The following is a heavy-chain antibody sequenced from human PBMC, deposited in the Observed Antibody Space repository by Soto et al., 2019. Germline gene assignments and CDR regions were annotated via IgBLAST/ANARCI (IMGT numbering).Heavy chain of an antibody. CDR1: GYTFINYA. CDR3: ARAVQLLGAV. Sequence: ASVKVSCKASGYTFINYAMYWVRQAPGQRLEWMGWINAGNGNTKYSQKFQGRVTITRDTSASTAYMELSSLRSEDTAVYYCARAVQLLGAVWGQGTTVTVSS. J-gene: IGHJ6*02. V-gene: IGHV1-3*01. CDR2: INAGNGNT. D-gene: IGHD5-18*01.